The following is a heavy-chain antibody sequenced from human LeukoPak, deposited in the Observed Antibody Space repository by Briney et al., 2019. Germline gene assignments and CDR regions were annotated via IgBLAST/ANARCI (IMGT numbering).Heavy chain of an antibody. CDR3: ARRPRGYYDSSGYYWGFDY. CDR2: IYHSGST. CDR1: GGSISSGGYY. D-gene: IGHD3-22*01. J-gene: IGHJ4*02. Sequence: SETLSLTCTVSGGSISSGGYYWSWIRQPPGKGLEWIGYIYHSGSTNYNPSLKSRVTISVDTSKNQFSLKLSSVTAADTAVYYCARRPRGYYDSSGYYWGFDYWGQGTLVTVSS. V-gene: IGHV4-30-2*01.